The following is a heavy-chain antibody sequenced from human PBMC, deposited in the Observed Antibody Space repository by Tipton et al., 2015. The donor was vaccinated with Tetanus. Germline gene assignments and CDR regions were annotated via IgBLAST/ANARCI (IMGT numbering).Heavy chain of an antibody. V-gene: IGHV5-51*01. Sequence: QLVQSGAEVKKPGESLKISCKGSGYSFTSYWIGWVRQMPGKGLEWMGIIYPGDSDTRYSPSFQGQVTISADKSISTAYLQWSSLKASDTATYYCARRFDYYDSSGYTGWFDPWGQGTLVTVSS. J-gene: IGHJ5*02. CDR1: GYSFTSYW. CDR2: IYPGDSDT. D-gene: IGHD3-22*01. CDR3: ARRFDYYDSSGYTGWFDP.